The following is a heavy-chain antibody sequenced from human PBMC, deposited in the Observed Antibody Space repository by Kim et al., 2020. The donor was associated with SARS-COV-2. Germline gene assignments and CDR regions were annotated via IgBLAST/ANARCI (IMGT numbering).Heavy chain of an antibody. D-gene: IGHD3-16*01. J-gene: IGHJ2*01. Sequence: SETLSLTCAVYGGSFSGYYWSWIRQPPGKGLEWIGEINNSGSTNYNPSLKSRVTISVETSKNQFSLKLSSVTAADTAVYYCARGHWALWYVDLWGRGTLVTVSS. CDR2: INNSGST. V-gene: IGHV4-34*01. CDR3: ARGHWALWYVDL. CDR1: GGSFSGYY.